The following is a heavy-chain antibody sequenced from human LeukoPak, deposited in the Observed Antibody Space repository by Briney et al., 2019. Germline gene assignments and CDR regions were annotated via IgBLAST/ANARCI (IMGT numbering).Heavy chain of an antibody. CDR2: ISGSGGST. J-gene: IGHJ4*02. D-gene: IGHD3-3*01. CDR1: GFTFSSYA. CDR3: AKGGSELYYDFWSGYSKHFDY. Sequence: GGSLRLSCAASGFTFSSYAMSWVRQAPGKGLEWVSAISGSGGSTYYADSVKGRFTISRDNSKNTLYLQMNSLRAEDTAVYYCAKGGSELYYDFWSGYSKHFDYWGQRTLVTVSS. V-gene: IGHV3-23*01.